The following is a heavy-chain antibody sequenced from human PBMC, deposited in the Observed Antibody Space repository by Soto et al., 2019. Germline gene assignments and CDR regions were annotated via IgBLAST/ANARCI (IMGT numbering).Heavy chain of an antibody. CDR3: TRRQWLVSSDY. Sequence: GGSLRLSCAASGFTFSGSAMHWVRQASGKGLEWVGRIRSKANSYATAYAASVKGRFTISRDDSKNTAYLQMNSLKTEDTAVYYCTRRQWLVSSDYWGQGTLVTVSS. J-gene: IGHJ4*02. D-gene: IGHD6-19*01. V-gene: IGHV3-73*01. CDR1: GFTFSGSA. CDR2: IRSKANSYAT.